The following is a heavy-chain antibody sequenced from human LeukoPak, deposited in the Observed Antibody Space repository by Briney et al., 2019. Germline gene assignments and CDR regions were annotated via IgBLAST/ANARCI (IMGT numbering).Heavy chain of an antibody. D-gene: IGHD6-25*01. V-gene: IGHV7-4-1*02. CDR2: IDTRTGNP. CDR3: ARGGSRGYYRASNFEY. Sequence: ASVKVSCKVSGYTGTSYALNWVRQATGQGLEWMGLIDTRTGNPTYAQGLTGRFVFSLDTSFSTAHLQISSLKVEESVVYYCARGGSRGYYRASNFEYWGQGTLVTVSS. J-gene: IGHJ4*02. CDR1: GYTGTSYA.